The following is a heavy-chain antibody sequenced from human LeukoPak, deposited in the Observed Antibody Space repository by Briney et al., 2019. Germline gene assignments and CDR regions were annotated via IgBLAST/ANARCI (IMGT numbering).Heavy chain of an antibody. D-gene: IGHD3-10*02. Sequence: SATVSCTASGGTFSSYAISWVRQAPGQGLEWMGGIIPIFGTANYAQKFQGRVTITADESTSTAYMELRSLRSDDTAVYYCARQTLWSAYYFDFWGQGTLVTVSS. CDR2: IIPIFGTA. CDR3: ARQTLWSAYYFDF. J-gene: IGHJ4*02. V-gene: IGHV1-69*13. CDR1: GGTFSSYA.